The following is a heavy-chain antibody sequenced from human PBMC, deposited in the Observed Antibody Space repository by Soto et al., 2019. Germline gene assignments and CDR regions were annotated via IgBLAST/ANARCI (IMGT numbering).Heavy chain of an antibody. CDR2: ISGSGGST. J-gene: IGHJ6*03. CDR3: AKLYCTNGVCLSYYYYYYMDV. Sequence: PGGSLRLSCAASGFTFSSYAMSWVRQAPGKGLEWVSAISGSGGSTYYADSVKGRFTISRDNSKNTLYLQMNSLRAEDTAVYYCAKLYCTNGVCLSYYYYYYMDVWGKGTTVTVSS. CDR1: GFTFSSYA. D-gene: IGHD2-8*01. V-gene: IGHV3-23*01.